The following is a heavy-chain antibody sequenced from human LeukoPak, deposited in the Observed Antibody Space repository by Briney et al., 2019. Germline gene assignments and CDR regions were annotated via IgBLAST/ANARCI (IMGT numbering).Heavy chain of an antibody. CDR2: IIPILGIA. CDR1: GGTFSSYT. J-gene: IGHJ4*02. Sequence: GASVKVSCKASGGTFSSYTISWVRQAPGQGLEWMGRIIPILGIANYAQKFQGRVTITADKSTSTAYMELSSLRSEDTAVYYCARDKPVGVVNTGVYWGQGTLVTVSS. CDR3: ARDKPVGVVNTGVY. V-gene: IGHV1-69*04. D-gene: IGHD1-26*01.